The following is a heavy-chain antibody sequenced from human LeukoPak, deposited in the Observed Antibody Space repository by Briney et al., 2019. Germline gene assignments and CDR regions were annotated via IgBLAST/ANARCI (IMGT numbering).Heavy chain of an antibody. CDR3: ARDKEVVVVPAAWVWFDP. CDR2: IIPIFGTA. CDR1: GGTFSSYA. J-gene: IGHJ5*02. D-gene: IGHD2-2*01. V-gene: IGHV1-69*13. Sequence: SVKVSCKASGGTFSSYAVSWVRQAPGQGLEWMGGIIPIFGTANYAQKFQGRVTITADESTSTAYMELSSLRSEDTAVYYCARDKEVVVVPAAWVWFDPWGQGTLVTVSS.